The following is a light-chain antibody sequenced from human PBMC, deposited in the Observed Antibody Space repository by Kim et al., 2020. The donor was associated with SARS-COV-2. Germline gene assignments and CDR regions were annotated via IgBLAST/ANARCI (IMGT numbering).Light chain of an antibody. J-gene: IGKJ2*01. CDR1: QSVLYNSHNQNY. V-gene: IGKV4-1*01. Sequence: RATIYCNSSQSVLYNSHNQNYLAWYQQKPGQPPKLLIYWASTREYGVPDRFSGSGSGTDFTLTISSLQAEDVAVYYCQQYYSTPYTFGQGTKLEI. CDR2: WAS. CDR3: QQYYSTPYT.